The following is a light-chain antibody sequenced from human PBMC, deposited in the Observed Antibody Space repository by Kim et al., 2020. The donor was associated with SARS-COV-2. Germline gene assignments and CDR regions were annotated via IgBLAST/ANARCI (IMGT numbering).Light chain of an antibody. J-gene: IGKJ5*01. Sequence: EIVLTQSPGTLSLSPGERATLSCSASQSINNDLAWYQQKPGQAPRLLIYGASYRLSGIPDRFGGSGSGTDFTLTISRQEAEGFAVYFCQQYGRSLTCGQGTRLEIK. V-gene: IGKV3-20*01. CDR2: GAS. CDR3: QQYGRSLT. CDR1: QSINND.